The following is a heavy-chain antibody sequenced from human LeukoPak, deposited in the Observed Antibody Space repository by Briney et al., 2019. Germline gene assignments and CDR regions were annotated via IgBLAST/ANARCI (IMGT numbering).Heavy chain of an antibody. Sequence: SETLSLTCAVYGGSFSGFYWSWIRQHPVKGLEWIGEINHSGSTNYNPSLESRVTISVDTSKNHFSLKLSSVTAADTAVYYCASGQYYDLWSGYYVDWGQGTLVTVSA. D-gene: IGHD3-3*01. CDR2: INHSGST. J-gene: IGHJ4*02. CDR3: ASGQYYDLWSGYYVD. V-gene: IGHV4-34*01. CDR1: GGSFSGFY.